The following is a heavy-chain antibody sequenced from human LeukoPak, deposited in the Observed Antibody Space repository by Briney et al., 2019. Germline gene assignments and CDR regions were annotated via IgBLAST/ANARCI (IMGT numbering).Heavy chain of an antibody. CDR3: ARDRPPRPFDY. Sequence: AVSLTLSCAASGFTFSTFSMNWLRQAPGKRLEWLSYISSTSRATYYAASVKGRITISRDNANNSLYLQMSSLKVEDTALYYCARDRPPRPFDYWGPGVLVTDCS. J-gene: IGHJ4*02. D-gene: IGHD6-6*01. CDR1: GFTFSTFS. CDR2: ISSTSRAT. V-gene: IGHV3-48*01.